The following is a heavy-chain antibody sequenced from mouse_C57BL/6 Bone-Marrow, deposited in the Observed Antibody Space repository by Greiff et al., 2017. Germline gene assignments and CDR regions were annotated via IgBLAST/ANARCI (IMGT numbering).Heavy chain of an antibody. D-gene: IGHD2-12*01. CDR3: SREFTTHYYFDY. CDR1: GYTFTSYW. CDR2: INPSNGGT. V-gene: IGHV1-53*01. J-gene: IGHJ2*01. Sequence: QVQLQQPGTELVKPGASVKLSCKASGYTFTSYWMHWVKQRPGQGLEWIGNINPSNGGTNYNEKFKSKATLTVDKSSSTDYMQRSSLTAEDSAVYDCSREFTTHYYFDYWGQGTTLTVSS.